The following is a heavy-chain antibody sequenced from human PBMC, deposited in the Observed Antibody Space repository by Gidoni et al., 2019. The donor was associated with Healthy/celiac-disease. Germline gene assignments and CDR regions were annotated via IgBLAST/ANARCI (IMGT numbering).Heavy chain of an antibody. D-gene: IGHD4-4*01. Sequence: QGQLVESGGGVVQPGRSLRLSCAASGLPFSSYGMHRVRPAPGKGLGVVAVIWSDVSHTYYADSVKGRFPISSHNSQNPLYLPMNRLTAQDTAVYYCACNPLDYWGQGTLVTVSS. CDR2: IWSDVSHT. V-gene: IGHV3-33*01. CDR3: ACNPLDY. CDR1: GLPFSSYG. J-gene: IGHJ4*02.